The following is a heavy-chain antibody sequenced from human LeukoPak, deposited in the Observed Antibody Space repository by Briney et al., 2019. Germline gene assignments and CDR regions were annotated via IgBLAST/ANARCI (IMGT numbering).Heavy chain of an antibody. CDR3: ANTEYQRLGTDY. J-gene: IGHJ4*02. V-gene: IGHV3-11*04. CDR2: ISSDSSTI. Sequence: PGGSLRLSCAASGFTFSDYYMSWLRQAPGKGLEWVPYISSDSSTIYYADSVKGRFTISRDNAKNSLYLQMNSLRTEDTAVYYCANTEYQRLGTDYWGQGTLVTVSS. D-gene: IGHD2-2*01. CDR1: GFTFSDYY.